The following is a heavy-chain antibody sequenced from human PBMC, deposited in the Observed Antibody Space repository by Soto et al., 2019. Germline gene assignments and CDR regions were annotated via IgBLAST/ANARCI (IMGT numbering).Heavy chain of an antibody. J-gene: IGHJ6*03. Sequence: QVQLVQSGGEVKKPGASVRISCRASGYTFTNHYIHWVRQAPGQGLEWMGIINPSVGSTSYARKFQGRGTMTRDTSTNSVYMYLSSLTSEDTAVYFCARGLRQPSAIGRFYYSYMDIWGTGTTVTVSS. CDR1: GYTFTNHY. CDR3: ARGLRQPSAIGRFYYSYMDI. V-gene: IGHV1-46*03. D-gene: IGHD2-2*02. CDR2: INPSVGST.